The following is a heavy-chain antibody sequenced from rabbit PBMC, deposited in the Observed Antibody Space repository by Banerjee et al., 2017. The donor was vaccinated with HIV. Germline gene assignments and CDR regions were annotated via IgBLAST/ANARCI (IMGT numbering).Heavy chain of an antibody. J-gene: IGHJ6*01. D-gene: IGHD2-1*01. Sequence: QEQLEESGGDLVKPEGSLTVTCTASEFSFSATHWICWVRQAPGKGLEWIGCIYGGRSATTYCASWAKGRFTISKTSSATVTLQMTSLTAADTASYFCARGNGDGLYYAMDLWGPGTLVTVS. V-gene: IGHV1S45*01. CDR1: EFSFSATHW. CDR2: IYGGRSATT. CDR3: ARGNGDGLYYAMDL.